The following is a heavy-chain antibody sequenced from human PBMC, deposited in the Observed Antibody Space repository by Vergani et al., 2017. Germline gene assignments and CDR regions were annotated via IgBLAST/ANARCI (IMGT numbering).Heavy chain of an antibody. CDR3: AGGTIAAAGANDY. D-gene: IGHD6-13*01. J-gene: IGHJ4*02. Sequence: EVQLVESGGGLVKPGGSLRLSCAASGFTFSSYSMNWVRQAPGKGLEWVSSISSSSSYIYYADSVKGRFTISRENAKNSLYLQMNSLRAEDTAVYYCAGGTIAAAGANDYWGQGTLVTVSS. CDR1: GFTFSSYS. V-gene: IGHV3-21*01. CDR2: ISSSSSYI.